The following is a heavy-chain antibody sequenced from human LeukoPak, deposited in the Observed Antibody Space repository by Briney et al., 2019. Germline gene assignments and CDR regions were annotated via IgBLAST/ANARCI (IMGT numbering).Heavy chain of an antibody. CDR2: IYTSGST. CDR1: GGSISSGSYY. D-gene: IGHD3-9*01. Sequence: SQTLSLTCTVSGGSISSGSYYWSWIRQPAGKGLEWIGRIYTSGSTNYNPSLKSRVTISVDTSKNQFSLKLSSVTAADTAVYYCARGYYDILTRQNWFDPWGQGTLVTVPS. V-gene: IGHV4-61*02. CDR3: ARGYYDILTRQNWFDP. J-gene: IGHJ5*02.